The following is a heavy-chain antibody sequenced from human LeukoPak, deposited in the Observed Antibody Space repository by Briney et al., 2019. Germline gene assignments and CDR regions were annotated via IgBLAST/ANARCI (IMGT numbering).Heavy chain of an antibody. CDR3: ARDHRPEIQYYYMDV. J-gene: IGHJ6*03. CDR2: ISGSGGST. D-gene: IGHD1-14*01. V-gene: IGHV3-23*01. CDR1: GFTFSSYA. Sequence: GGSLRLSCAASGFTFSSYAMSWVRQAPGKGLEWVSAISGSGGSTYYADSVKGRFTISRDNSKNTLYLQMNSLRAEDTAVYYCARDHRPEIQYYYMDVWGKGTTVAVSS.